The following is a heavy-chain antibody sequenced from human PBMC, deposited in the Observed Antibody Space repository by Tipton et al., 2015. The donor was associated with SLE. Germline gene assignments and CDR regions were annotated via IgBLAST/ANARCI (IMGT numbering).Heavy chain of an antibody. J-gene: IGHJ4*02. CDR1: GFTFDDYA. D-gene: IGHD2-15*01. V-gene: IGHV3-23*03. CDR3: ARDRVVGAAGGGYYLDY. CDR2: TYRGGTS. Sequence: GSLRLSCAAPGFTFDDYAMHWVRQAPGKGLEWVSVTYRGGTSYYVDSVRGRFTSSRDDSKNTLFLQMDSLTPEDTAVYYCARDRVVGAAGGGYYLDYWGQGTLVTVSS.